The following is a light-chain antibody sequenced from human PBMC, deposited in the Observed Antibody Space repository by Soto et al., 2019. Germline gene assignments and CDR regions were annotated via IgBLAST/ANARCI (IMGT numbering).Light chain of an antibody. CDR3: IQALQSVRT. J-gene: IGKJ1*01. Sequence: DIVMTQSPLSLPVSPGEPASISCRASQSLLNSNGYNYVDWFLQKPGQSPQLLIFLASHRASGVPGRFSGSGSGTDFTLKSSRVEAEDAGVYYCIQALQSVRTFGQGTKVEIK. V-gene: IGKV2-28*01. CDR1: QSLLNSNGYNY. CDR2: LAS.